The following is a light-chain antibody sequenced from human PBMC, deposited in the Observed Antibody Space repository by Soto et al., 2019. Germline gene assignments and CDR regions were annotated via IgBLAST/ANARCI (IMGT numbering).Light chain of an antibody. CDR1: QSVLYSSNDKNY. J-gene: IGKJ4*01. CDR2: WAS. Sequence: DIVMTQSPDSLAVSLGERASINCRSSQSVLYSSNDKNYISWYQQKPGQSPKLLIYWASTRESGVPDRFSGSGSGTDFTLTISRLQAEDVAVYYCQQSYNIPLTFGGGTKVEIK. V-gene: IGKV4-1*01. CDR3: QQSYNIPLT.